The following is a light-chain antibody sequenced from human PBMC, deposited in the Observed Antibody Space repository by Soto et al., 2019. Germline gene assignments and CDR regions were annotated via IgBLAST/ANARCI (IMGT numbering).Light chain of an antibody. J-gene: IGLJ1*01. CDR1: SSDVGGYDY. CDR2: EVN. Sequence: QSMLTQPLSASVSPVQSITISCTGTSSDVGGYDYVSWYQQLPGKAPKLMIYEVNNRPSGVSNRFSGSKSGNTASLPTSGLQAEDEADYYCSSYTGTSTFVFGGGTKVTVL. V-gene: IGLV2-14*01. CDR3: SSYTGTSTFV.